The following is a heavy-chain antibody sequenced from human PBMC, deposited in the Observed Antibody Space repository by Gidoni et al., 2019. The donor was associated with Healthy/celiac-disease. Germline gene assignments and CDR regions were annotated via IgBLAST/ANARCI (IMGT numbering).Heavy chain of an antibody. CDR2: IYWDDDK. D-gene: IGHD1-26*01. V-gene: IGHV2-5*02. CDR1: GFSLSTSGVG. J-gene: IGHJ3*02. CDR3: ARTSGSFSNDAFDI. Sequence: QITLKESGPTLVKHTQTLTLTCTFSGFSLSTSGVGVGWIRQPPGKALEWLALIYWDDDKRYSPSLKSRLTITKDTSKNQVVLTMTNMDPVDTATYYCARTSGSFSNDAFDIWGQGTMVTVSS.